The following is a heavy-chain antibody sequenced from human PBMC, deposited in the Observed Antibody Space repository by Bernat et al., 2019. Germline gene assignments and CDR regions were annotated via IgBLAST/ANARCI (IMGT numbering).Heavy chain of an antibody. CDR1: GFTFSSHG. CDR2: IRYDGSNK. CDR3: AKDHGGKTGAFDY. D-gene: IGHD1-1*01. V-gene: IGHV3-30*02. Sequence: QVQLVESGGGVVQPGGSLRLSCAASGFTFSSHGMHWARQAPGKGVEWVASIRYDGSNKYYADSVKGRFTISRDNSKNTLYLQMNSLRAEDTAVYYCAKDHGGKTGAFDYWGQGTLVTVSS. J-gene: IGHJ4*02.